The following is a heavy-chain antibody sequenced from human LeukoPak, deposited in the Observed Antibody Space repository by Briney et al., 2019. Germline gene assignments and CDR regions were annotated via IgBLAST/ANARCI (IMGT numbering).Heavy chain of an antibody. V-gene: IGHV3-9*01. CDR1: GFTFDDYA. CDR3: AKDYLVATIGYAFDI. D-gene: IGHD5-12*01. CDR2: ISWNSGSI. Sequence: PGRSLRLSCAASGFTFDDYAMHWVRQAPGKGLEWVSGISWNSGSIGYADSVKGRFTISRDNAKNSLYLQMNSLRAEDTALYYCAKDYLVATIGYAFDIWGQGTMVTVSS. J-gene: IGHJ3*02.